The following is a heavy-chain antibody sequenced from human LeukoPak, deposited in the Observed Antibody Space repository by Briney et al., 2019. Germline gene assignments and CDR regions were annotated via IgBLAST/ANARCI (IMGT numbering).Heavy chain of an antibody. V-gene: IGHV1-2*02. D-gene: IGHD2-15*01. Sequence: ASVKVSCKASGYTVTGYYMHWVRQAAGQGLEGMGWINPNSGGTNYAQKFQGRVTMTRDTSISTAYMELSRLRSDDTAVYYCARDRAATRRAYYFDYWGQGTLVTVSS. CDR3: ARDRAATRRAYYFDY. CDR1: GYTVTGYY. CDR2: INPNSGGT. J-gene: IGHJ4*02.